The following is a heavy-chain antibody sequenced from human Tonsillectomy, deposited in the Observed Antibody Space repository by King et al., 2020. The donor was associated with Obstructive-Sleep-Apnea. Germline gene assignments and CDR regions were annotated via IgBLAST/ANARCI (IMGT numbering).Heavy chain of an antibody. V-gene: IGHV3-7*01. D-gene: IGHD3-10*01. Sequence: VQLVESGGGLVQPGGSLRLSCAASGFTFSSSWMSWVRQAPGKGLEWVANIKQDGSEKYYVDSVKGRFTVSRDNAKNSLSLQINSLRAEDTAVYYCVRLLWFGDGDGLDVWGQGTTVTVSS. CDR3: VRLLWFGDGDGLDV. J-gene: IGHJ6*02. CDR2: IKQDGSEK. CDR1: GFTFSSSW.